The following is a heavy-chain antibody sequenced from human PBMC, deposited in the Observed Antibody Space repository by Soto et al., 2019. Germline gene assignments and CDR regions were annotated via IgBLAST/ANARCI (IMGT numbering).Heavy chain of an antibody. D-gene: IGHD6-6*01. J-gene: IGHJ6*02. CDR2: IYPGDSDT. V-gene: IGHV5-51*01. CDR3: ASIMGSSSGLYYYYGMDV. Sequence: PGESLKISCKGSGYSFTSYWIGWVRQMPGKGLEWMGIIYPGDSDTRHSPSFQGQVTISADKSISTAYLQWSSLKASDTAMYYCASIMGSSSGLYYYYGMDVWGQGTTVTVSS. CDR1: GYSFTSYW.